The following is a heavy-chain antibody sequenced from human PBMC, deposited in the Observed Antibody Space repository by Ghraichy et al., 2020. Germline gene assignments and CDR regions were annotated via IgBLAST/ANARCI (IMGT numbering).Heavy chain of an antibody. CDR3: VERSSLD. CDR1: GLTFSIYW. J-gene: IGHJ4*02. CDR2: IKQDGSEK. V-gene: IGHV3-7*03. D-gene: IGHD3-10*01. Sequence: GESLNISCAASGLTFSIYWMSWVRQAPGKGLEWMANIKQDGSEKYYVDSVKGRFTISRDNAKNSLYLQMNSLRAEDTAVYYCVERSSLDWGQGTLVTVSS.